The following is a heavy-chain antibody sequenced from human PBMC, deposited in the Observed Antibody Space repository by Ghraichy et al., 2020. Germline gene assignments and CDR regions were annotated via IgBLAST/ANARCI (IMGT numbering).Heavy chain of an antibody. D-gene: IGHD4-17*01. CDR2: ISGSDGST. Sequence: GESLNISCAASGFTFSSYAMSWVRQAPGKGLEWVSVISGSDGSTYYADSVKGRFTISRDNSKNTLYLQMNSLRAEDTAVYYCAKDLYGDYVGDYWGQGTLVTGSS. V-gene: IGHV3-23*01. CDR3: AKDLYGDYVGDY. J-gene: IGHJ4*02. CDR1: GFTFSSYA.